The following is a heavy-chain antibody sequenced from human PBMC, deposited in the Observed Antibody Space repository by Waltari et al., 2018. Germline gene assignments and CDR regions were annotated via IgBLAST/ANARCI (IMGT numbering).Heavy chain of an antibody. CDR2: IIPNSGGT. J-gene: IGHJ5*02. CDR3: ARLAKRVGATMENWFDP. CDR1: GGTFSSYA. V-gene: IGHV1-2*02. D-gene: IGHD1-26*01. Sequence: QVQLVQSGAEVKKPGSSVKVSCKASGGTFSSYAISWVRQAPGQGLEWMGGIIPNSGGTNYAQKFQGRVTMTRDTSISTAYMELSRLRSDDTAVYYCARLAKRVGATMENWFDPWGQGTLVTVSS.